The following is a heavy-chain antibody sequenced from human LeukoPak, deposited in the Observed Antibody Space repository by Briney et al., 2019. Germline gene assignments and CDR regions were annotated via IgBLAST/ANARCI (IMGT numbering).Heavy chain of an antibody. J-gene: IGHJ5*02. CDR3: AREGAVAGTGGGFDP. CDR2: IYSGGST. CDR1: GFTFSSYA. D-gene: IGHD6-19*01. Sequence: GGSLRLSCAASGFTFSSYAMSWVRQAPGKGLEWVSVIYSGGSTYYADSVKGRFTISRDYSKNTVYLQMNSLRAENTAVYYCAREGAVAGTGGGFDPWAREPWSPSPQ. V-gene: IGHV3-53*01.